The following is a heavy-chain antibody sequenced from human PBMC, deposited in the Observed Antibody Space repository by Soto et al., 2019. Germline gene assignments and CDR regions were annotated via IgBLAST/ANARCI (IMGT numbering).Heavy chain of an antibody. CDR3: ARGRGIAVRPYYYGMDV. CDR2: VSNSGST. J-gene: IGHJ6*04. V-gene: IGHV4-61*01. Sequence: SEPLSHPCLVAGESSNNVRYCFTWLMTPPGKGLEWIGYVSNSGSTNYSPSLKSRVTLSADTSKNQFYLRLTSVAAADTAVYYCARGRGIAVRPYYYGMDVWGKGTTVTVS. D-gene: IGHD6-6*01. CDR1: GESSNNVRYC.